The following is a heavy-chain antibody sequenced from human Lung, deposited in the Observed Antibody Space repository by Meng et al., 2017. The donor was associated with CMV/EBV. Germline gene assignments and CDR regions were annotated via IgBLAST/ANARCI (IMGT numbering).Heavy chain of an antibody. V-gene: IGHV1-69*10. CDR2: IIPMLEIT. CDR3: ARGVFWLGHVSWFDP. J-gene: IGHJ5*02. D-gene: IGHD3-9*01. CDR1: GGPFSNYA. Sequence: SVKVSCKASGGPFSNYAVSWVRQAPGQGLEWMGGIIPMLEITNYAQKFQGRVTITAVKSTGTAFMELSSLRSDDSAVYYCARGVFWLGHVSWFDPWGQGTLVTVSS.